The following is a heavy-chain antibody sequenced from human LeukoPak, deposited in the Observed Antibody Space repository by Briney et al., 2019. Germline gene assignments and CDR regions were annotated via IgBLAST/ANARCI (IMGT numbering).Heavy chain of an antibody. CDR2: LSYDGTNK. Sequence: GGSLRLPCAASGFTFSSFAMHWVRQAPGKGLEWVAVLSYDGTNKYYADSVKGRFTISRDNSKNTLYLQMNSLRAEDTAIYYCAKEIDYGGDSFDYWGQGTLVTVSS. D-gene: IGHD4-23*01. CDR1: GFTFSSFA. J-gene: IGHJ4*02. CDR3: AKEIDYGGDSFDY. V-gene: IGHV3-30*18.